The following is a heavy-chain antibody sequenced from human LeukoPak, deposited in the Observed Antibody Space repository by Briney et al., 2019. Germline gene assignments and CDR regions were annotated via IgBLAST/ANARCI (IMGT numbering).Heavy chain of an antibody. D-gene: IGHD6-19*01. CDR2: IYYSGST. J-gene: IGHJ4*02. V-gene: IGHV4-39*01. CDR1: GGSISSYY. CDR3: ARKQWLVTTPYYFDY. Sequence: PSETLSLTCTVSGGSISSYYWGWIRQPPGKGLEWMGRIYYSGSTYYNPSLKSRVTISVDTSKNQFSLKLSSVTAADTAVYYCARKQWLVTTPYYFDYWGQGTLVTVSS.